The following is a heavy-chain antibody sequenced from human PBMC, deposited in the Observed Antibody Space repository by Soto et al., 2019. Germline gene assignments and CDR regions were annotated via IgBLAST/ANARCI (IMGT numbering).Heavy chain of an antibody. J-gene: IGHJ4*02. V-gene: IGHV3-7*05. CDR1: GFTFRNYW. CDR3: ARDDEKRLLCGGSSCYQSGMFDY. D-gene: IGHD2-15*01. CDR2: IRQDAVER. Sequence: GGSLRLSCAASGFTFRNYWMNWVRQAPGKGLEWVANIRQDAVERYYVDSVKGRFTVSRDNANNLMFLQMNNLRAEDTGVYYSARDDEKRLLCGGSSCYQSGMFDYWGQVSLVTDSS.